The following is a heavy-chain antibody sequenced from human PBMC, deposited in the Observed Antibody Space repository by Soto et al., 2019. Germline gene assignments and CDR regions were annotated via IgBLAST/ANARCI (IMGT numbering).Heavy chain of an antibody. D-gene: IGHD6-19*01. CDR2: IYYSGST. CDR3: ATSSSGWQTDY. Sequence: SETLSLTCTVSGGTISSYYWWWIRQPPGKGLEWIGYIYYSGSTNYNPSLKSRVTISVDTSKNQFSLKLSSVTAADTAVYYCATSSSGWQTDYWGQGTLVTVSS. J-gene: IGHJ4*02. CDR1: GGTISSYY. V-gene: IGHV4-59*01.